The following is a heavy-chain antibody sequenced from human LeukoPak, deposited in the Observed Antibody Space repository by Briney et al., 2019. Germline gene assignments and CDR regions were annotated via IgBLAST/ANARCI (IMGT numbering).Heavy chain of an antibody. CDR1: GFTFSSYW. CDR3: AREGFYGDYGY. CDR2: INSDGSST. V-gene: IGHV3-74*01. Sequence: GGSLRLSCAASGFTFSSYWMHWVRQAPGKGLVWVSRINSDGSSTSYADSVKGRFTIPRDNAKNTLYLQLNSLRAEDTAVYYCAREGFYGDYGYWGQGTLVTVSS. J-gene: IGHJ4*02. D-gene: IGHD4-17*01.